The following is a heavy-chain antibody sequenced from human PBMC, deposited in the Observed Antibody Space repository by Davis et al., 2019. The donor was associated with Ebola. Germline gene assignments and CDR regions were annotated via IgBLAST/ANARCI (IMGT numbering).Heavy chain of an antibody. J-gene: IGHJ6*02. CDR3: AREGTYGGVVVVASGYYGMDV. CDR1: GYTFTSYY. D-gene: IGHD2-15*01. CDR2: INPSGGST. Sequence: ASVKVSCKASGYTFTSYYMHWVRQAPGQGLEWMGIINPSGGSTSYAQKFQGRVTMTRDTSTSTVYMELSSLRSEDTAVYYCAREGTYGGVVVVASGYYGMDVWGQGTTVTVSS. V-gene: IGHV1-46*01.